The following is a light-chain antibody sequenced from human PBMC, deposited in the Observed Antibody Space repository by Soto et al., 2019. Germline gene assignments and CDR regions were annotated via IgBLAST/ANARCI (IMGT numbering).Light chain of an antibody. CDR2: EVS. CDR3: CSYAGSSTFPYV. V-gene: IGLV2-23*02. Sequence: QSALTQPASVSGSPGQSITISCTGTSSEVGSYNLVSWYQHHPGKAPKLMIYEVSKRPSGVSNRFSGSKSGNTASLTISGLQAEDEADYYCCSYAGSSTFPYVFGTGTKVTVL. CDR1: SSEVGSYNL. J-gene: IGLJ1*01.